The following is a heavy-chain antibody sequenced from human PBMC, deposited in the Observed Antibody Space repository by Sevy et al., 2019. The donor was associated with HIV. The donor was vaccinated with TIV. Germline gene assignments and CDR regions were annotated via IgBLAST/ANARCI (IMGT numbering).Heavy chain of an antibody. Sequence: GGSLRLSCAASGFTFSSYSMNWVRQAPGKGLEWVSSISSSSSYIYYVDSVKGRFTISRDNAKNSLYLQMNSLRAEDTAVYYCARDDNSNYETNWFDPWGQGTLVTVSS. CDR3: ARDDNSNYETNWFDP. CDR2: ISSSSSYI. D-gene: IGHD4-4*01. V-gene: IGHV3-21*01. CDR1: GFTFSSYS. J-gene: IGHJ5*02.